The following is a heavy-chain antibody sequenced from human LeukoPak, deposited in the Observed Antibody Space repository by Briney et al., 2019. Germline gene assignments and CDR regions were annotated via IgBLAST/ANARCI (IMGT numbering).Heavy chain of an antibody. Sequence: PSETLSLTCAVSGASISTVGYSWRWTRQPPGKGLEWIGYIFPTGSTSYNPSLKSRLTISLDRSNNQFSLRLNSVTAADTAVYYCARMAGRTVDHWGQGTLVTVSS. J-gene: IGHJ4*02. CDR2: IFPTGST. CDR1: GASISTVGYS. V-gene: IGHV4-30-2*01. CDR3: ARMAGRTVDH. D-gene: IGHD1-1*01.